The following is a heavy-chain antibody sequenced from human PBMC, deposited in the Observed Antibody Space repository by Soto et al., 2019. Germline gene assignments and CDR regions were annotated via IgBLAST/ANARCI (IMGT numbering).Heavy chain of an antibody. D-gene: IGHD2-15*01. CDR3: PRASVAPPGGGSWIMPFDF. CDR2: IFPGGST. Sequence: SETLSLTCRVSGGSISDYYWSWIRQSAEKGLEWIGRIFPGGSTNYNPSLKSRVTMSVDTSRNHFSLSLTSVTAADTAVYYCPRASVAPPGGGSWIMPFDFWGQGTRVT. J-gene: IGHJ4*02. CDR1: GGSISDYY. V-gene: IGHV4-4*07.